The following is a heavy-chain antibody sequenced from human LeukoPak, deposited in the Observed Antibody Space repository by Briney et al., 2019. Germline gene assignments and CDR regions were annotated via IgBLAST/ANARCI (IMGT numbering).Heavy chain of an antibody. CDR1: GDTFTRNW. CDR2: INPTGDYT. D-gene: IGHD3-3*01. CDR3: ARDHSIYDKSWWLDP. Sequence: GASVKVSCKTSGDTFTRNWMHWIRQGPGQGLEWMGVINPTGDYTMYAQKFQGRVIVTRDMSSNTDYMELGSLRSDDTAVYYCARDHSIYDKSWWLDPWGQGTLVTVSS. J-gene: IGHJ5*02. V-gene: IGHV1-46*01.